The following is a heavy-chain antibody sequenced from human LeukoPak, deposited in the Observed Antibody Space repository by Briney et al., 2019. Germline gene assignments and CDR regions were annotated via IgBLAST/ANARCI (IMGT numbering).Heavy chain of an antibody. CDR3: ARDHGDGLDY. J-gene: IGHJ4*02. CDR1: GFTFSSYA. V-gene: IGHV3-30-3*01. Sequence: GGSLRLSCAASGFTFSSYAMHWVRQAPGKGLEWVAVISYDGSNKYYADSVKGRFTISRDNSKNTLYLQMNSLRAEDTAVYYCARDHGDGLDYWGQGTLVTVSS. D-gene: IGHD5-24*01. CDR2: ISYDGSNK.